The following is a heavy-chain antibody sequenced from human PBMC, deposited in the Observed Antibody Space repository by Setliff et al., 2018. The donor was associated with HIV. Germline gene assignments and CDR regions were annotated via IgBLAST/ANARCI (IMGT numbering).Heavy chain of an antibody. Sequence: SETLSLTCTVSGGSISSSSYYWGWIRQPPEKGLEWIGSIYYSGSTYYNPSLKSRVTISVDTSKNQLSLNLTSVTAADTAVYYCAQLTPRTHYFYGMDVWGQGTTVTVSS. CDR1: GGSISSSSYY. CDR2: IYYSGST. V-gene: IGHV4-39*07. CDR3: AQLTPRTHYFYGMDV. J-gene: IGHJ6*02.